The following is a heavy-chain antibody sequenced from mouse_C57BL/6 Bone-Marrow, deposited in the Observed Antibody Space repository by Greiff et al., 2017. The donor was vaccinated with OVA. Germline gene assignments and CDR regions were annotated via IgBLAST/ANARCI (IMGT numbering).Heavy chain of an antibody. CDR1: GYTFTSYW. J-gene: IGHJ2*01. V-gene: IGHV1-69*01. D-gene: IGHD3-2*02. CDR2: IDPSDSYT. Sequence: QVQLQQSGAELVMPGASVKLSCKASGYTFTSYWMHWVKQRPGQGLEWIGEIDPSDSYTNYNQKFKGKSTLTVDKSSSTAYMQLSSLTSEDSAVYYCARETAQAGVFDYWGQGTTLTVSS. CDR3: ARETAQAGVFDY.